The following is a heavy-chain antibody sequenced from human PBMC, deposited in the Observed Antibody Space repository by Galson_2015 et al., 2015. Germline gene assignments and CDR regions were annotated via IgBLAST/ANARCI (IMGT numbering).Heavy chain of an antibody. CDR1: GYTLTGYY. CDR3: ARANTAMGHTRGYYYYGMDV. CDR2: INPNGGGT. V-gene: IGHV1-2*04. Sequence: SVKVSCKASGYTLTGYYMHWVRQAPGQGLEWMGWINPNGGGTNYAQKFQGWVTMTRDTSISTAYMELSRLRSDDTAVYYCARANTAMGHTRGYYYYGMDVWGQGTTVTVSS. D-gene: IGHD5-18*01. J-gene: IGHJ6*02.